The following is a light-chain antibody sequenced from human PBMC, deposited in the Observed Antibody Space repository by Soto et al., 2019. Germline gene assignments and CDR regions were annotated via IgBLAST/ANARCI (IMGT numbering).Light chain of an antibody. CDR2: LGS. J-gene: IGKJ2*01. V-gene: IGKV2-28*01. CDR3: MQALQTPYT. CDR1: QSLLHSNGYNY. Sequence: DIVMTQSPLSLPVTPGEPASISCRSSQSLLHSNGYNYLDWYLQKPGQSPQLLIYLGSNRASGVPDRFSGSGSGTAFTLNISRVEAEDVGVYYCMQALQTPYTFGQGNKLEIK.